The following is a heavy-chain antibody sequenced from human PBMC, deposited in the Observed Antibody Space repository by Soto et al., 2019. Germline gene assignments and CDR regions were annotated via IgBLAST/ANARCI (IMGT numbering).Heavy chain of an antibody. Sequence: VQLVESGGGVVQPGRSLRLSCAASGFTFSGSAMHWVRQASGKGLEWVGRIRSKANSYATAYAASVKGRFTISRDDSKNTAYLQMNSLKTEDTAVYYCTRGDDYGVIYYYGMDVWGQGTTVTVSS. V-gene: IGHV3-73*01. CDR2: IRSKANSYAT. J-gene: IGHJ6*02. CDR1: GFTFSGSA. CDR3: TRGDDYGVIYYYGMDV. D-gene: IGHD4-17*01.